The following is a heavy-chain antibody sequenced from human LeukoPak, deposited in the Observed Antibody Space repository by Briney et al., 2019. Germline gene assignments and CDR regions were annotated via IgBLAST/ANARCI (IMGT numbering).Heavy chain of an antibody. CDR1: GGSISSGGYY. D-gene: IGHD3-10*01. J-gene: IGHJ4*02. V-gene: IGHV4-31*03. CDR3: ARGPTRDYYGSGSYAPFDY. CDR2: IYYSGST. Sequence: SETLSLTCTVSGGSISSGGYYWSWIRQHPGKGLEWIGYIYYSGSTYYNPSLKSRVTISVDTSKNQFSLKLSSVTAADTAVYYCARGPTRDYYGSGSYAPFDYWGQGTLVTVSS.